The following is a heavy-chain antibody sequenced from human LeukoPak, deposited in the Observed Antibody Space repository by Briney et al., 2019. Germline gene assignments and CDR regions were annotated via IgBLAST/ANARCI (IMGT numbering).Heavy chain of an antibody. CDR3: ATARYCSSTSCPERFDY. CDR2: IIPIFGTA. D-gene: IGHD2-2*01. J-gene: IGHJ4*02. V-gene: IGHV1-69*05. CDR1: GGTFSSYA. Sequence: ASVKVSCKASGGTFSSYAISWVRQAPGQGLEWMGGIIPIFGTANYAQKFQGRVTITTDESTSTAYMELSSLRSEDTAVYYCATARYCSSTSCPERFDYWGQGTLVTVSS.